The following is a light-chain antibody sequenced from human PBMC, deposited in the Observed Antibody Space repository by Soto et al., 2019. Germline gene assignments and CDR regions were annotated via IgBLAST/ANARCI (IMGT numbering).Light chain of an antibody. CDR2: AAS. Sequence: EIVLTQSPVTLSLSPGERATLSCGASQSVTRNYVAWYQQKPGLAPSLVMYAASTRATGIPDRFSGSGSGTDFTLTISRLEPEDFAVYYCQQYDRSPFTFGRGTKVDI. J-gene: IGKJ3*01. CDR1: QSVTRNY. CDR3: QQYDRSPFT. V-gene: IGKV3D-20*01.